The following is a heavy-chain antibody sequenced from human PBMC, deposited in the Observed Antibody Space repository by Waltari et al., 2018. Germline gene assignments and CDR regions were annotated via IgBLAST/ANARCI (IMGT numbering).Heavy chain of an antibody. Sequence: QEQVVESGGGVVQPGGSLRLSCAASGFSFSNYGMHWVRQAPGKGLEWVATISYDGANKYHADSVKGRFTISRDNSKNTLDLQMNSLRAEETAVYYCAKDWRWEQLVYGFNIWGQGTMVTVSS. D-gene: IGHD3-3*01. CDR1: GFSFSNYG. V-gene: IGHV3-30*18. J-gene: IGHJ3*02. CDR2: ISYDGANK. CDR3: AKDWRWEQLVYGFNI.